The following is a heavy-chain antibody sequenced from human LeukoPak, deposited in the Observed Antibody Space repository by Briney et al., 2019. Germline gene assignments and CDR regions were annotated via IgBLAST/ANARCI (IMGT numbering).Heavy chain of an antibody. CDR3: ARDCDTNSRYSWFDP. V-gene: IGHV3-33*01. CDR1: GFTFSSFG. J-gene: IGHJ5*02. Sequence: GRSLRLSCAASGFTFSSFGIHWVRQAPGKVLEWVAVIWSDGIKTYYGDSVKGRFTISRDTSRDTVYLQMNSLRAEDTAVYYCARDCDTNSRYSWFDPWGQGTLVTVSS. CDR2: IWSDGIKT. D-gene: IGHD6-13*01.